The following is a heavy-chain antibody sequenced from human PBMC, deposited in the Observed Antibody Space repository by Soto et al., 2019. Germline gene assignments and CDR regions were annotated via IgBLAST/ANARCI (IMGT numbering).Heavy chain of an antibody. Sequence: QVQLQESGPGLMKPSGTLSLTCAVSGGSISTNWWSWVRQPPGKGLEWSGEIYHSGSTNYNPSLTNRVTMSVDKSQNHLSLNLNSVTAADTAVYYCARHIAVSGTRGFDFWGQGTLVTVSS. J-gene: IGHJ4*02. V-gene: IGHV4-4*02. CDR3: ARHIAVSGTRGFDF. CDR2: IYHSGST. CDR1: GGSISTNW. D-gene: IGHD6-19*01.